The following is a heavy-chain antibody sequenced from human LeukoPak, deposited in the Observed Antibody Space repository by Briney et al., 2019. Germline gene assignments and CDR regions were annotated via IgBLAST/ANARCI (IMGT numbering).Heavy chain of an antibody. CDR3: ARDKGSSPRDAFDI. D-gene: IGHD3-10*01. CDR1: GVTFSRHA. J-gene: IGHJ3*02. Sequence: GSLRLSCAASGVTFSRHAMHWVRQTPVRGLEHVSAISSNGGSTYYAHSVKGRFTISRDNSKNSLYLHMRSLRAEDMAVYYCARDKGSSPRDAFDIWGQGTMVTVSS. V-gene: IGHV3-64*01. CDR2: ISSNGGST.